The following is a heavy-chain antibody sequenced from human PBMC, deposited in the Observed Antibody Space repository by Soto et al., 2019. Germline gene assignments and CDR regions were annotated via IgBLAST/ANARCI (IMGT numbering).Heavy chain of an antibody. D-gene: IGHD3-3*01. CDR3: ASHVLEWLLADYYYGMDV. CDR2: ISYDGSNK. V-gene: IGHV3-30-3*01. Sequence: GGSLRLSCAASGFTFSSYAMHWVRQAPGKGLEWVAVISYDGSNKYYADSVKGRFTISRDNSKNTLYLQMNSLRAEDTAVYYCASHVLEWLLADYYYGMDVWGQGTTVTVSS. CDR1: GFTFSSYA. J-gene: IGHJ6*02.